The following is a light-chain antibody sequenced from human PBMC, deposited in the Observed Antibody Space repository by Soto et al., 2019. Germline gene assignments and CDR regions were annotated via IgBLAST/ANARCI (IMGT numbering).Light chain of an antibody. Sequence: ENVLTQSPGTLSLSPGEGATLSCRASQSVTSNLVWYQQKPGQAPRLLIYGASTRTTGIPARFSASGSGTDFTLTISDVQPEDFALYYCHQRQSWPRTFGQGTKVDIK. CDR2: GAS. J-gene: IGKJ1*01. CDR1: QSVTSN. CDR3: HQRQSWPRT. V-gene: IGKV3-11*01.